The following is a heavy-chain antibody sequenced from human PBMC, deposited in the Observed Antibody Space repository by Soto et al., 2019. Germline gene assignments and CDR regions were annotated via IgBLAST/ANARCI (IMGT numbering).Heavy chain of an antibody. CDR3: ARFSSDYYYYGMDV. CDR2: INHSGST. V-gene: IGHV4-34*01. J-gene: IGHJ6*02. D-gene: IGHD3-3*01. CDR1: GGSFSGYY. Sequence: SETLSLTCAVYGGSFSGYYWSWIRQPPGKGLEWIGEINHSGSTNYNPSLKSRVTISVDTSKNQFSLKLSSVTAADTAVYYCARFSSDYYYYGMDVWGQGTTVTVSS.